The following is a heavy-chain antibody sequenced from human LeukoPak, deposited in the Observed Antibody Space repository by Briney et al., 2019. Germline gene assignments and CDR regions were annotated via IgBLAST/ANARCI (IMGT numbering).Heavy chain of an antibody. CDR3: TRHFGNGGFDY. V-gene: IGHV3-73*01. CDR1: GFTFSGSA. Sequence: GGSLRLSCAASGFTFSGSAMHWVLQASGKGLEWVGRIRSKANSYATAYAASVKGRFTISRDDSKSTAYLQMNSLKTEDTAVYYCTRHFGNGGFDYWGQGTLVTVSS. J-gene: IGHJ4*02. CDR2: IRSKANSYAT. D-gene: IGHD3-10*01.